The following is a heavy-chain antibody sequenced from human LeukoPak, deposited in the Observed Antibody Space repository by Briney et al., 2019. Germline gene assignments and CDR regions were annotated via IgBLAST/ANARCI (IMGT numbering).Heavy chain of an antibody. CDR1: GDSISLYY. D-gene: IGHD3-10*01. CDR3: ARDRGTSGGGNLDY. CDR2: IYNSGFT. J-gene: IGHJ4*02. V-gene: IGHV4-59*12. Sequence: MSSETLSLTCTVCGDSISLYYWSWIRQPPGKGLEWIGYIYNSGFTYYNPSLKSRVTISIDTSRNQFSLKLSSVTDADTAFYYCARDRGTSGGGNLDYWGQGTLVTVSS.